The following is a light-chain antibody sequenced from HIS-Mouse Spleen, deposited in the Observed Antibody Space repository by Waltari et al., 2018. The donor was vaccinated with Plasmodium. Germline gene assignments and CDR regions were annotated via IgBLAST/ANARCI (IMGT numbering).Light chain of an antibody. CDR3: QAWDSSTAV. CDR1: KLGDKY. J-gene: IGLJ3*02. V-gene: IGLV3-1*01. CDR2: QDS. Sequence: SYELTQPPSVSVSPGQTASITCSGDKLGDKYACWYQKKPGQSPVLVIYQDSKRPSGFPERFPGSNSGNTATLTISGTQAMDEADYYCQAWDSSTAVFGGGTKLTVL.